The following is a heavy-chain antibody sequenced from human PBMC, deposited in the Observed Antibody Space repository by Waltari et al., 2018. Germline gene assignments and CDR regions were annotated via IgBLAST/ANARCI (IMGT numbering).Heavy chain of an antibody. CDR3: ARSYYDILTGYYDGHWFDP. D-gene: IGHD3-9*01. V-gene: IGHV4-39*07. Sequence: QLQLQESGPGLVKPSETLSLTCTVSGGSISSSSYYWGWIRQPPGKGLEWIGSIYYSGSTYYNPSLKSRVTISVDTSKNQFSLKLSSVTAADTAVYYCARSYYDILTGYYDGHWFDPWGQGTLVTVSS. CDR2: IYYSGST. J-gene: IGHJ5*02. CDR1: GGSISSSSYY.